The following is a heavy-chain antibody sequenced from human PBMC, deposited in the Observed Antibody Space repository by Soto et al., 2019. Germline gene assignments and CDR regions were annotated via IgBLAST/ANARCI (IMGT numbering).Heavy chain of an antibody. CDR3: ARASVVATYYFDY. CDR1: GGSISSGDYY. V-gene: IGHV4-30-4*01. D-gene: IGHD2-15*01. CDR2: IYYSART. J-gene: IGHJ4*02. Sequence: QVQLQESGPGLVKPSQTLSLTCTVSGGSISSGDYYWSWIRQPPGKGLEWIGYIYYSARTYYNPSLKSRVTISVDTSKNQFSLKLSSVTAADTAVYYCARASVVATYYFDYWGQGTLVTVSS.